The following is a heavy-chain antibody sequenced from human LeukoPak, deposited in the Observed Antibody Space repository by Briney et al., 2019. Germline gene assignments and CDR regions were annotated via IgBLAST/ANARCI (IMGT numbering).Heavy chain of an antibody. CDR2: IYTSGST. V-gene: IGHV4-4*07. J-gene: IGHJ6*03. Sequence: SETLSLTCTVSGGSISSYYWSWIRQPAGKGPEWIGRIYTSGSTNYNPSLKSRVTMSVDTSKNQFSLKLSSVTAADTAVYYCARIVVVPAAIGNYYYYMDVWGKGTTVTVSS. D-gene: IGHD2-2*02. CDR3: ARIVVVPAAIGNYYYYMDV. CDR1: GGSISSYY.